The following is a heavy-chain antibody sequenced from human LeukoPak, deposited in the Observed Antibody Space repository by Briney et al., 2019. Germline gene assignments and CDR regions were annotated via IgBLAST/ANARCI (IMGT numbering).Heavy chain of an antibody. Sequence: GGSLRLSCSASGFTFSTYAMHWVRQAPGKGLEYVSAISSNGGSTYYADSVKGRFTISRDNSKNTLYLQMSSLGAEDTAVYYCVKDQNYYGWFDPWGQGTLVTVSS. CDR1: GFTFSTYA. D-gene: IGHD3-10*01. J-gene: IGHJ5*02. CDR3: VKDQNYYGWFDP. CDR2: ISSNGGST. V-gene: IGHV3-64D*06.